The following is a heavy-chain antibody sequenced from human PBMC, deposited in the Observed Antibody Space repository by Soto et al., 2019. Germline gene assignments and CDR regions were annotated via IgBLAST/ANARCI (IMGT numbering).Heavy chain of an antibody. J-gene: IGHJ4*02. Sequence: SVKVSCKASGGTFSSYAISWVRQAPGQGLEWMGGIIPIFGTANYAQKFQGRVTITADESTSTAYMELSSLRSEDTAVYYCARDYYDFWSGYLTGDSFDYWGQGTLVTVS. D-gene: IGHD3-3*01. V-gene: IGHV1-69*13. CDR3: ARDYYDFWSGYLTGDSFDY. CDR1: GGTFSSYA. CDR2: IIPIFGTA.